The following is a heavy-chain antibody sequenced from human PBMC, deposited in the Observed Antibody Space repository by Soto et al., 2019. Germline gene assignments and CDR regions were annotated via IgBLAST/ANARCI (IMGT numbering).Heavy chain of an antibody. V-gene: IGHV3-30*18. J-gene: IGHJ4*02. CDR3: AKEMYPRTVLDSSSPWGDY. D-gene: IGHD6-6*01. CDR2: VSYDGSHK. CDR1: GITFTTYG. Sequence: HPGGSLRLSCAASGITFTTYGMHWVRQTPGKGLEWVAVVSYDGSHKYYADSVKGRFTISRDDSKNTLYLQMNSLRVEDTAVHYCAKEMYPRTVLDSSSPWGDYWGQGTLVTVSS.